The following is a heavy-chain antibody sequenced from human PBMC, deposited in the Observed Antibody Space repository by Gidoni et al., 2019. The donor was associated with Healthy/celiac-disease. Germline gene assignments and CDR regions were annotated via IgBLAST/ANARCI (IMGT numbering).Heavy chain of an antibody. CDR3: ARDFRSTMVRGVIKYYFDY. CDR2: IYTSGST. D-gene: IGHD3-10*01. CDR1: GGSISSYY. Sequence: QVQLQESGPGLVKPSETLSLTCTVSGGSISSYYWSWIRQPAGKGLEWIGRIYTSGSTNYNPSLKSRVTMSVDTSKNQFSLKLSSVTAADTAVYYCARDFRSTMVRGVIKYYFDYWGQGTLVTVSS. V-gene: IGHV4-4*07. J-gene: IGHJ4*02.